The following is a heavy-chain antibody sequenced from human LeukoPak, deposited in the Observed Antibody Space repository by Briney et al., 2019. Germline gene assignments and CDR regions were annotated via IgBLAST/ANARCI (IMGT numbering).Heavy chain of an antibody. CDR1: GGSIRSVTYY. J-gene: IGHJ4*02. V-gene: IGHV4-31*03. D-gene: IGHD3-10*01. CDR2: IYYSGST. CDR3: ARSGFDGGDHVFDY. Sequence: SETLSLTCTVTGGSIRSVTYYWAWIRQHPGKGLEWVGLIYYSGSTYYNPSLKSRITILQDTSENQFSLKLTSVTAADTAVYYCARSGFDGGDHVFDYWGQGTLVTVSS.